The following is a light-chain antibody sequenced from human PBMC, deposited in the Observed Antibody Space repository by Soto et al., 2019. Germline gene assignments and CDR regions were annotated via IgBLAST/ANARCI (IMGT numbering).Light chain of an antibody. CDR2: SAS. J-gene: IGKJ1*01. V-gene: IGKV3-15*01. CDR1: QSVSSD. Sequence: EILMTQSPATLSVSPGERATLSCRASQSVSSDLAWYQQKPGQAPRLLIYSASTRATGIPARFSGSGSGTEFTLTISSLQSEDSALYYCQQYKKWSWTFGQGTKVDIK. CDR3: QQYKKWSWT.